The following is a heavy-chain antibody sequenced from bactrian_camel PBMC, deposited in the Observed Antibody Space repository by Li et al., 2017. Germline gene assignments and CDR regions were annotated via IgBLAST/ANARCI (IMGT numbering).Heavy chain of an antibody. CDR3: VRDWRGSSSVWSLGGPSSTELTLVT. D-gene: IGHD1*01. CDR1: GFTFSSYS. J-gene: IGHJ6*01. V-gene: IGHV3S6*01. Sequence: QLVESGGGSVQPGGSLTLSCAASGFTFSSYSMGWVRQAPGKGLKWVSRILGDGSDTYYADSSKGRFTISRDNAKNTVYLQMNSLKPEDTAVYYCVRDWRGSSSVWSLGGPSSTELTLVTGAREPRSPSP. CDR2: ILGDGSDT.